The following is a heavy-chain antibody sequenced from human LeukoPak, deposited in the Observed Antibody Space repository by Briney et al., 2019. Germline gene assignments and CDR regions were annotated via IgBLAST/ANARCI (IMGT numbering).Heavy chain of an antibody. Sequence: GSLRLSCAASGFTFSDYYMSWIRQAPGKGLEWVSYISSSGSTIYYADSVKGRFTISRDNAKNSLYLQMKSLRAEDTAVYYCAKGVKDYGDYPFDYWGQGTLVTVSS. D-gene: IGHD4-17*01. J-gene: IGHJ4*02. V-gene: IGHV3-11*01. CDR1: GFTFSDYY. CDR2: ISSSGSTI. CDR3: AKGVKDYGDYPFDY.